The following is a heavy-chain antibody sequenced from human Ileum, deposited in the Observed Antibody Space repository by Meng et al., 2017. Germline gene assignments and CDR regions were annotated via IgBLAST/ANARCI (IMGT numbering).Heavy chain of an antibody. J-gene: IGHJ4*02. CDR1: GFIFTDYY. D-gene: IGHD6-13*01. V-gene: IGHV1-2*02. Sequence: ASVKVSCKASGFIFTDYYIHWVRQAPGQGPEWMAWINSNSGGTNYAQKFQDRVSVTRDTSINTAYMELSRLSSDDTAVYYCARDSAEAPGLGLDYWGQGKLVNGAS. CDR3: ARDSAEAPGLGLDY. CDR2: INSNSGGT.